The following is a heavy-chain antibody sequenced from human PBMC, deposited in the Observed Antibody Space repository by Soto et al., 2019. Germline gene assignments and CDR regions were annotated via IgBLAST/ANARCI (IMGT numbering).Heavy chain of an antibody. D-gene: IGHD5-18*01. Sequence: QVQLVQSGAEVKKPGSSVKVSCKASGGTFSSYAISWVRQAPGQGLEWMGGIIPIFGTANYAQKFQGRVTITADESTSTAYMELSSLRSEDTAVYYCARGGNTAMVHYYYYGMDVWGQGTTVTVSS. V-gene: IGHV1-69*01. J-gene: IGHJ6*02. CDR2: IIPIFGTA. CDR3: ARGGNTAMVHYYYYGMDV. CDR1: GGTFSSYA.